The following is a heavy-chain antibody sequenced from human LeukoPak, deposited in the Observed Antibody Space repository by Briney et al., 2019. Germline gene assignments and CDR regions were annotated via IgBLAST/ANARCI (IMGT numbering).Heavy chain of an antibody. J-gene: IGHJ4*02. CDR3: ARGTKKGNTGYDWNY. CDR1: GGSISSYD. V-gene: IGHV4-59*01. CDR2: IYYSGST. D-gene: IGHD5-12*01. Sequence: PPETLSPTCRVSGGSISSYDCSWIRKTPGKGLEWMGYIYYSGSTSYNPSLKSRVTISIDTSSNKFSLMLTSVTAADTAVYYCARGTKKGNTGYDWNYWGQGSVVTVCS.